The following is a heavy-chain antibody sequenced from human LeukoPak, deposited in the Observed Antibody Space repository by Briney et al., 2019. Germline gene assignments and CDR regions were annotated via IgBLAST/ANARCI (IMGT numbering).Heavy chain of an antibody. V-gene: IGHV3-7*01. Sequence: GGSLRLSCAASGFPFSTYWMSWVRQAPGKGLEWVANINQDGTEKYYVDSVKGRFTISRDYAKNSLYLQMNSLRVEDTAVYYCAKVAKYYYGPETYYFFEQWGQGAPVTASS. CDR2: INQDGTEK. CDR3: AKVAKYYYGPETYYFFEQ. CDR1: GFPFSTYW. D-gene: IGHD3-10*01. J-gene: IGHJ4*02.